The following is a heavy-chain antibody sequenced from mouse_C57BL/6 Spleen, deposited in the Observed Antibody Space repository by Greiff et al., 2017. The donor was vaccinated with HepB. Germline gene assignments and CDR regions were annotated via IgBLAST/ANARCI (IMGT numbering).Heavy chain of an antibody. CDR3: ARIYDYDGPFAY. Sequence: VMLVESGPGLVAPSQSLSITCTVPGSSLTSYAISWVRQPPGKGLEWLGVIWTGGGTNYNSALKSRLSISKDNSKSQVFLKMNSLQTDDTARYYCARIYDYDGPFAYWGQGTLVTVSA. CDR1: GSSLTSYA. CDR2: IWTGGGT. J-gene: IGHJ3*01. V-gene: IGHV2-9-1*01. D-gene: IGHD2-4*01.